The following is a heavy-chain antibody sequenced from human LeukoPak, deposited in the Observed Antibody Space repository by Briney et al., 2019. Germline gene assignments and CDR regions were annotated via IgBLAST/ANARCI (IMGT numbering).Heavy chain of an antibody. J-gene: IGHJ4*02. CDR2: IKSKTDGGTT. CDR3: TTDSIAAAGLDY. CDR1: GFTFSNAW. V-gene: IGHV3-15*01. Sequence: TTGGSLRLSCAASGFTFSNAWMSWVRQGPGKGLEWVGRIKSKTDGGTTDYAAPVKGRFTISRDDSKNTLYLQMNSLKTEDTAVYYCTTDSIAAAGLDYWGQGTLVTVSS. D-gene: IGHD6-13*01.